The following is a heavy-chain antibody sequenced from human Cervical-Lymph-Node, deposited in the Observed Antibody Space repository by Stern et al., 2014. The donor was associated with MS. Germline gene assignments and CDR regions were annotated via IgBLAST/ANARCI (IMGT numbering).Heavy chain of an antibody. CDR3: ASEKCTSASCYLS. D-gene: IGHD2-2*01. CDR2: ISSSGRPV. Sequence: VQLVESGGGLVKPGGSLRLSCAASGFTFSADFMTWIRQAPGKGLEWVSYISSSGRPVHYADSVKGRFTISRDNANNSLSLQMNSLRAEDTAVYYCASEKCTSASCYLSWGQGALVTVSS. J-gene: IGHJ4*02. CDR1: GFTFSADF. V-gene: IGHV3-11*01.